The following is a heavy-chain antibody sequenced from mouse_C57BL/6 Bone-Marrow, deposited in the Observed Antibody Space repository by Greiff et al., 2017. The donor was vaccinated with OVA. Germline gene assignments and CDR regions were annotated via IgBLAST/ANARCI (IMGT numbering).Heavy chain of an antibody. V-gene: IGHV5-15*01. CDR3: ARQAYYAMDY. CDR2: ISNLAYSI. CDR1: GFTFSDYG. Sequence: EVQGVESGGGLVQPGGSLKLSCAASGFTFSDYGMAWVRQAPRKGPEWVAFISNLAYSIYYADTVTGRFTISRENAKNTLYLEMSSLRSEDTAMYYCARQAYYAMDYWGQGTSVTVSS. J-gene: IGHJ4*01.